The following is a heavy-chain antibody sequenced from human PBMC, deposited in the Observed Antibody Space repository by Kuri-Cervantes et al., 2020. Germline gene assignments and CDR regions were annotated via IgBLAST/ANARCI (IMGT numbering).Heavy chain of an antibody. D-gene: IGHD2-8*01. CDR2: ISNTGST. CDR3: ASVRDDSTNGAFDF. J-gene: IGHJ3*01. CDR1: GGSISTNY. V-gene: IGHV4-59*08. Sequence: SETLSLTCTVSGGSISTNYWSWIRQSPGARLEWIGYISNTGSTNYNPSLKSRVTISVDTSKNQFSLKLSSVTAADTAVYYCASVRDDSTNGAFDFWGQGTMVTVSS.